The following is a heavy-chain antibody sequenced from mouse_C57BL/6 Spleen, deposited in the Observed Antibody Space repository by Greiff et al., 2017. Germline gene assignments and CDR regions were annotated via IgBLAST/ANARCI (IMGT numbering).Heavy chain of an antibody. D-gene: IGHD2-10*02. CDR2: ISYSGST. V-gene: IGHV3-8*01. J-gene: IGHJ4*01. CDR3: ARSSNYAMDY. Sequence: EVMLVESGPGLAKPSQTLSLTCSVTGYSITSDYWNWIRKFPGNKLEYMGYISYSGSTYYNPSLKSRLSITRDTSKNQYYMQLNSVTTEDTATYCCARSSNYAMDYWGQGTSVTVSS. CDR1: GYSITSDY.